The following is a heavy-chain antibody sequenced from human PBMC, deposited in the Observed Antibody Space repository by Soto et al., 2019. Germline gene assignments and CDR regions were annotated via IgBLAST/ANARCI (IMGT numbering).Heavy chain of an antibody. CDR1: GYTFTSYD. D-gene: IGHD1-20*01. V-gene: IGHV1-8*01. CDR3: AISEPITGRRHGMDV. J-gene: IGHJ6*02. CDR2: MNPNSGNT. Sequence: ASVKVSCKASGYTFTSYDINWVRQATGQGLEWMGWMNPNSGNTGYAQKFQGRVTKTRNTSISTAYMELSSLRSEDTAVYYCAISEPITGRRHGMDVWGRGTTVTVSS.